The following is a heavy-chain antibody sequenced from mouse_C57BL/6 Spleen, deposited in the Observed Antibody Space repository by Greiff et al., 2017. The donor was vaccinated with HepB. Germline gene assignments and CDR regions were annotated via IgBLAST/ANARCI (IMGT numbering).Heavy chain of an antibody. CDR2: IHPNSGST. J-gene: IGHJ1*03. CDR1: GYTFTSYW. Sequence: QVQLQQPGAELVKPGASVKLSCKASGYTFTSYWMHWVKQRPGQGLEWIGMIHPNSGSTNYNEKFKSKATLTVDKSSSTAYMQLSSLTSEDSAVYYCARSVTTVVAHGYFDFWGTGTTVTVSS. CDR3: ARSVTTVVAHGYFDF. V-gene: IGHV1-64*01. D-gene: IGHD1-1*01.